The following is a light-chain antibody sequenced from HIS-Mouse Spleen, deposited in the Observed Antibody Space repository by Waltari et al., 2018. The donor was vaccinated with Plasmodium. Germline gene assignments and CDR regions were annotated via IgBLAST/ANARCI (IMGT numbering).Light chain of an antibody. CDR3: QQYNSYSWT. V-gene: IGKV1-5*03. CDR1: QSISSR. Sequence: DIQMTQSPSTLSASVRDRVTLTCRASQSISSRLAWYQQKPGKAPKLLIYKASSLESGVPSRFSGSGSGTEFTLTISSLQPDDFATYYCQQYNSYSWTFGQGTKVEIK. CDR2: KAS. J-gene: IGKJ1*01.